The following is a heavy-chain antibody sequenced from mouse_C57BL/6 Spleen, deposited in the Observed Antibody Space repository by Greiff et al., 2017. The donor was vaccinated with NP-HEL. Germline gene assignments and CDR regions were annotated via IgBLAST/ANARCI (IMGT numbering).Heavy chain of an antibody. V-gene: IGHV1-18*01. CDR3: ARRYWDWFAY. CDR2: INPNNGGT. D-gene: IGHD4-1*01. Sequence: EVQLQQSGPELVKPGASVKIPCKASGYTFTDYNMDWVKQSHGKSLEWIGDINPNNGGTIYNQKFKGKATLTVDKSSSTAYMELRSLTSEDTSGYYCARRYWDWFAYWGQGTLGTVSA. J-gene: IGHJ3*01. CDR1: GYTFTDYN.